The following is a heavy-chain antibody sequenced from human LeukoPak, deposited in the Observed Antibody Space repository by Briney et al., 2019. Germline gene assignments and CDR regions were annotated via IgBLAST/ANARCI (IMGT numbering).Heavy chain of an antibody. D-gene: IGHD6-6*01. J-gene: IGHJ4*02. CDR3: ARELGSSPSF. CDR1: GYTFTSYY. Sequence: ASVKVSCKASGYTFTSYYMHWVRQAPGQGLEWIGIIDPGGGSTSYARKFQGRVTMTRDTSTSTVYMELSSLRSEDTAVYYCARELGSSPSFWGQGTLVTVSS. CDR2: IDPGGGST. V-gene: IGHV1-46*01.